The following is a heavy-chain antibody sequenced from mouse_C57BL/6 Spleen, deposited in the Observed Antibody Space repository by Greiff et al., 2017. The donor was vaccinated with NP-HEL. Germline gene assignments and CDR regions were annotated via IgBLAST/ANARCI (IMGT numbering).Heavy chain of an antibody. D-gene: IGHD1-1*01. CDR2: INPDSSTI. V-gene: IGHV4-1*01. J-gene: IGHJ1*03. CDR3: ARHHYYGSSYVGYFDV. Sequence: EVQLVESGGGLVQPGGSLKLSCAASGIDFSRYWMSWVRRAPGKGLEWIGEINPDSSTINYAPSLKDKFIISRDNAKNTLYLQMSKVRSEDTALYYCARHHYYGSSYVGYFDVWGTGTTVTVSS. CDR1: GIDFSRYW.